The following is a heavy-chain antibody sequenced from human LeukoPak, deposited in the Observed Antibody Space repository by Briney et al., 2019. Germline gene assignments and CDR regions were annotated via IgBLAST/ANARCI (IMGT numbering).Heavy chain of an antibody. J-gene: IGHJ4*02. CDR1: GYSISSGYY. CDR2: IYHGGST. CDR3: ARHDRYGDYGSFDY. Sequence: PSETLSLTCAVSGYSISSGYYWGWIRQPPGKGLEWIGSIYHGGSTYYNPSLKSRVTISVDTSKNQFSLKLSSVTAADTAVYYCARHDRYGDYGSFDYWGQGTLATVSS. V-gene: IGHV4-38-2*01. D-gene: IGHD4-17*01.